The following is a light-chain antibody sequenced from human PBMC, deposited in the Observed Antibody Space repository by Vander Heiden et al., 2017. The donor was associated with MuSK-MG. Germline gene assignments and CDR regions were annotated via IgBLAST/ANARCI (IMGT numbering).Light chain of an antibody. CDR2: AAS. V-gene: IGKV1-39*01. Sequence: MTQSPSSLSASVGDRVTITCRASQSITSYLNWYQQRPGEAPNLLIYAASSLQSGVPSRFSGSGSGTDFTLTISRLQPEDFAIYYCQQSDSPPITFGRGTKVEIK. CDR3: QQSDSPPIT. J-gene: IGKJ4*01. CDR1: QSITSY.